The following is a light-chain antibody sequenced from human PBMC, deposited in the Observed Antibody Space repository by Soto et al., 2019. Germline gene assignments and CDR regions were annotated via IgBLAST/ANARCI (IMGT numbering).Light chain of an antibody. V-gene: IGKV1-17*01. CDR2: KTS. Sequence: DIQMTQSPSSVSASVGDRVTITFRASQGIGNDLGWYQQKPGKAPKVLIYKTSSLESGVPSRFSGSGSGTEFTLTISSLQPDDFATYYCLQYNSYWTFGQGTKVDI. CDR3: LQYNSYWT. J-gene: IGKJ1*01. CDR1: QGIGND.